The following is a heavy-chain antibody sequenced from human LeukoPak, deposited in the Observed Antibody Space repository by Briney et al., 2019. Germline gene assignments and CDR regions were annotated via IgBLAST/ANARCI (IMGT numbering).Heavy chain of an antibody. CDR2: IYHSGST. Sequence: SETLSLTCSVSGGFNTHYYWTWIRQPPGKGLELIGYIYHSGSTKYNPSLNSRVTISVDTSKNHFSLKLSSVTAADTAVYYCARDPVAYAFDIWGQGTMVTVSS. V-gene: IGHV4-59*12. CDR3: ARDPVAYAFDI. J-gene: IGHJ3*02. D-gene: IGHD2-15*01. CDR1: GGFNTHYY.